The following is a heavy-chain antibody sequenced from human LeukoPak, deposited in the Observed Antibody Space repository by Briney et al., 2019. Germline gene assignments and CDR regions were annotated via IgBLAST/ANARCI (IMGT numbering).Heavy chain of an antibody. CDR1: GFTFSSYS. V-gene: IGHV3-21*01. D-gene: IGHD1-26*01. J-gene: IGHJ3*02. Sequence: GGSLRLSCAASGFTFSSYSMNWVRQAPGKGLEWVSSISSSSSYIYYADSVKGRFTISRDNAKNSLYLQMNSLRAEDTAVYYCARGVGAFDPYSDAFDIWGQGTMVTVSS. CDR3: ARGVGAFDPYSDAFDI. CDR2: ISSSSSYI.